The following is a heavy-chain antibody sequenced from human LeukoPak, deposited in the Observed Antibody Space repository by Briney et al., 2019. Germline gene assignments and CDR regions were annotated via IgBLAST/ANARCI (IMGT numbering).Heavy chain of an antibody. J-gene: IGHJ3*02. V-gene: IGHV3-53*01. CDR2: IYSGGST. CDR1: GFTVSSNY. D-gene: IGHD5-24*01. Sequence: GGSLRLSCAASGFTVSSNYMSWVRQAPGKGLEWVSVIYSGGSTYYADSVKGRFTISRDNSKNTLHLQMNSLRAEDTAVYYCAKNLDGAFDIWGQGTMVTVSS. CDR3: AKNLDGAFDI.